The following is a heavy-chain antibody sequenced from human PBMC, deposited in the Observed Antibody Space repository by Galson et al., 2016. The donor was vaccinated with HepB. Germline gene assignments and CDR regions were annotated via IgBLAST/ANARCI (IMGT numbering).Heavy chain of an antibody. CDR2: IDPSDSYT. CDR1: GNRFSTYW. D-gene: IGHD3-16*01. CDR3: TSLPGEGPGPIYHYYSMDV. V-gene: IGHV5-10-1*01. Sequence: QSGAEVKKPGESLRISCQISGNRFSTYWISWVRQMPGKGLEWMGRIDPSDSYTTYNPSFQGHVTMLVDKSITTAYLQWSSLKASDTAMYYCTSLPGEGPGPIYHYYSMDVWGQGTRVTVSS. J-gene: IGHJ6*02.